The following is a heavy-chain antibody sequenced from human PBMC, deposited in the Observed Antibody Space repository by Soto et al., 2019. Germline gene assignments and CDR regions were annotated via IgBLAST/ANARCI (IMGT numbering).Heavy chain of an antibody. CDR1: GYTITSYG. Sequence: ASVNLSGTASGYTITSYGISCVRQAPDQGLEWMGWISAYNGNTNYAQKHQGRVTMTTDTSTSTAYMELRRLRSVDTAVYYCAYVGGPRSFDYWGQGTLVTVSS. D-gene: IGHD3-16*01. J-gene: IGHJ4*02. CDR3: AYVGGPRSFDY. V-gene: IGHV1-18*01. CDR2: ISAYNGNT.